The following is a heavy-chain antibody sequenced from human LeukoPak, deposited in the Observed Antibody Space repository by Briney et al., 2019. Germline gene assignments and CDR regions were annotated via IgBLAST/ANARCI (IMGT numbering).Heavy chain of an antibody. CDR3: AKILAPYYYYYMDV. J-gene: IGHJ6*03. V-gene: IGHV3-33*06. CDR2: IWYDGSNK. Sequence: PGRSLRLSCAASGFTFSSYGMHWVRQAPGKGLEWVAVIWYDGSNKYYADSVKGRFTISRDNSKNTLYLQMNSLRAEDTAVYYCAKILAPYYYYYMDVCGKGTTVTVSS. CDR1: GFTFSSYG.